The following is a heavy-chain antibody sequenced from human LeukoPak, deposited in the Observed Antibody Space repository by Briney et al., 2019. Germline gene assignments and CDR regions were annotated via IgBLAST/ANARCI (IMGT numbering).Heavy chain of an antibody. CDR3: ARERDWGSGDYYNGMDV. D-gene: IGHD7-27*01. J-gene: IGHJ6*02. CDR2: IFSGGNA. CDR1: GFTFSSYS. Sequence: GGSLRLSCAASGFTFSSYSMNWVRQAPGRGLEWVSVIFSGGNAYYTDSVKGRFITSKDISKNMIYLEMNSLRVEDTSVYYCARERDWGSGDYYNGMDVWGQGTTVIVS. V-gene: IGHV3-66*01.